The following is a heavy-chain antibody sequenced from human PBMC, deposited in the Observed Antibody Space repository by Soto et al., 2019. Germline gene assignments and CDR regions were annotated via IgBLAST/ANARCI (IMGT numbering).Heavy chain of an antibody. CDR3: VRVRDLDRDMVHADL. Sequence: GGSLRLSCEASGFTISGCSMNWVRQAPGKGLEWLAYITIRTGNIVYADSVRGRLTISADNAENSVFLQMNSLRDEDTAVYFCVRVRDLDRDMVHADLWGQGTLVTVSS. CDR1: GFTISGCS. V-gene: IGHV3-48*02. J-gene: IGHJ4*01. CDR2: ITIRTGNI. D-gene: IGHD5-18*01.